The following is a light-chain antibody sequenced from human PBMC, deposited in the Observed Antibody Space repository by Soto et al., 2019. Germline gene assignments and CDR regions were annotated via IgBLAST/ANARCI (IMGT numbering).Light chain of an antibody. CDR3: SSYSLITPYV. Sequence: QSALTQPASVSGSPGQSVTISCTGTSRDVGKYDLVSWYQHFPGKAPKLMIFEVSKRPSGISDRFSGSKSGNTASLTISGLQAEGEADYYCSSYSLITPYVFGTGTKLTVL. J-gene: IGLJ1*01. CDR1: SRDVGKYDL. CDR2: EVS. V-gene: IGLV2-23*02.